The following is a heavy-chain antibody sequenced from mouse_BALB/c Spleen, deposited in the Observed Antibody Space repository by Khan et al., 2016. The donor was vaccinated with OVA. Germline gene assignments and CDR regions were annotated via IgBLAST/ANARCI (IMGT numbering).Heavy chain of an antibody. CDR1: GYTFTSYW. J-gene: IGHJ2*01. D-gene: IGHD2-14*01. CDR3: ASYRFDYFDY. V-gene: IGHV1-87*01. CDR2: IYPGDGDT. Sequence: QVQLKQSGAELARPGASVKLSCKSSGYTFTSYWMQWVKQRPGQGLEWIGTIYPGDGDTRYTQKFKGKATLTADKSSSTAFMQLSNLASEDSAVYYCASYRFDYFDYWGQGTTLTVSP.